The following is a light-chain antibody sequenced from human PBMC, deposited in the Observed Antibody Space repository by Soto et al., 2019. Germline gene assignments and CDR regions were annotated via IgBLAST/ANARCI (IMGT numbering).Light chain of an antibody. V-gene: IGKV1-9*01. CDR1: QGISSD. J-gene: IGKJ4*01. Sequence: DIQVTQSPSFMSASVGDRVTITCRASQGISSDLAWYQQKPGKAPNLLIYDASTLQSGVPSRFSGSGSGTEFTLTISSLQAEEFAAYYCQHLHNYPPTFGGGTKVEIK. CDR2: DAS. CDR3: QHLHNYPPT.